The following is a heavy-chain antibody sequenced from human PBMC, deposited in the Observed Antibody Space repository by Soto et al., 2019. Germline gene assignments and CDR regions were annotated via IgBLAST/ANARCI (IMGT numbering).Heavy chain of an antibody. CDR2: INHSGST. Sequence: QVQLQQWCAGLLKPSETLSLTCAVYGGSFSGYYWSWIRQPPGKGLEWIGEINHSGSTNYNPSLKSRVTISVDTSKNQFSLKLSSVTAADTAVYYCAARAQMATSPISFFDYWGQGTLVTVSS. J-gene: IGHJ4*02. D-gene: IGHD5-12*01. CDR3: AARAQMATSPISFFDY. V-gene: IGHV4-34*01. CDR1: GGSFSGYY.